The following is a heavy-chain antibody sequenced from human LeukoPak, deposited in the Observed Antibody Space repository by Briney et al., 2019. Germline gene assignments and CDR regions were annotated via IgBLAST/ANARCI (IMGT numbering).Heavy chain of an antibody. CDR2: IHRSGSP. J-gene: IGHJ4*02. CDR3: AREILGGFNPGAY. CDR1: LDSTTSNF. Sequence: SETLSLTCTVSLDSTTSNFWSWVRQPPGKGMEWIGEIHRSGSPNYNPSLQSRVTISIDRSRNQIVLELSSVTAADTAVYYCAREILGGFNPGAYWGQGILVTVSS. D-gene: IGHD1-14*01. V-gene: IGHV4-4*02.